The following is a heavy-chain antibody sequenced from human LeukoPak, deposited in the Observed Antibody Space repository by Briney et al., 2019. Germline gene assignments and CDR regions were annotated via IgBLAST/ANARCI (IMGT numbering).Heavy chain of an antibody. Sequence: SVKVSCKASGGTFSSYAISWVRQAPGQGLEWMGGIIPIFGTANYAQKFQGRVTITADESTSTAYMELSSLRSEDTAVYYCAREEGNVVVPAAIYSNWFDPWGQGTLVTVSS. CDR1: GGTFSSYA. V-gene: IGHV1-69*13. CDR2: IIPIFGTA. CDR3: AREEGNVVVPAAIYSNWFDP. D-gene: IGHD2-2*01. J-gene: IGHJ5*02.